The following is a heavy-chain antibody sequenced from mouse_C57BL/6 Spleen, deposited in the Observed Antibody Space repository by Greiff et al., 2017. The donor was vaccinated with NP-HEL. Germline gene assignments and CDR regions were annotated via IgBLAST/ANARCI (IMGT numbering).Heavy chain of an antibody. CDR2: IDPSDSYT. D-gene: IGHD2-3*01. CDR3: ARGGGYYREFDY. V-gene: IGHV1-69*01. J-gene: IGHJ2*01. CDR1: GYTFTSYW. Sequence: VQLQQPGAELVMPGASVKLSCKASGYTFTSYWMHWVKQRPGQGLEWIGEIDPSDSYTNYNQKFKGKSTLTVDKSSSTAYMQLSSLTSEDSAVYYCARGGGYYREFDYWGQGTTLTVSS.